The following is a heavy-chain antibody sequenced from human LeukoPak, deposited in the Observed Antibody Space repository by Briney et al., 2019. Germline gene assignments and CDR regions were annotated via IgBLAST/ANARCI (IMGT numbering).Heavy chain of an antibody. D-gene: IGHD6-6*01. CDR2: INQDGSEK. CDR1: GFTFSSYW. V-gene: IGHV3-7*01. Sequence: PGGSLRLSCAASGFTFSSYWMSWVRQAPGKRLEWVASINQDGSEKYYVHSVKGRFIISRDNARNSLFLQMNILTAEDTAIYYCVREGAYSTSSPAGYWGQGTLVSVSS. CDR3: VREGAYSTSSPAGY. J-gene: IGHJ4*02.